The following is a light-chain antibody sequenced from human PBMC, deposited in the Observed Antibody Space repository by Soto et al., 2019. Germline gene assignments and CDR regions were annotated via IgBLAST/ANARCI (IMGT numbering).Light chain of an antibody. V-gene: IGKV1-39*01. J-gene: IGKJ1*01. Sequence: DIQMTQSPPSLSASVGDRVTITCRASQSISSYLNWYQQKPGKAPKLLIYAESSLQSGVPSRFSGSGSGTDFTLTISSLQPDDFATYYCQQYNSIQTFGQGTKVDIK. CDR3: QQYNSIQT. CDR1: QSISSY. CDR2: AES.